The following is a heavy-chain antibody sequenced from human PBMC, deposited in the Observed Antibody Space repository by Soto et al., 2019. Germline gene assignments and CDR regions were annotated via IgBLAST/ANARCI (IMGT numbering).Heavy chain of an antibody. V-gene: IGHV3-23*01. CDR2: ISGSGGST. CDR1: GFTFSSYA. Sequence: PGGSLRLSCAASGFTFSSYAMSWVRQAPGKGLEWVSAISGSGGSTYYADSVKGRFTISRDNSKNTLYLQMNSLRAEDTAVYYCAKVPVVVITKGPFDYWGQGTLVTVSS. J-gene: IGHJ4*02. CDR3: AKVPVVVITKGPFDY. D-gene: IGHD3-22*01.